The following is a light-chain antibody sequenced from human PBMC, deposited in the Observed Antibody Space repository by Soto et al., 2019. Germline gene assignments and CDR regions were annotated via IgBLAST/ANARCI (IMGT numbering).Light chain of an antibody. J-gene: IGKJ2*03. CDR2: KAS. CDR3: QQYSIESS. V-gene: IGKV1-5*03. Sequence: DVEMTQSPSTLPTSIGDRVTINCRAIQNVSNWLAWYQQKPGKAPKLLIYKASRLESGVPSRFSASGSGTDFTLTINSLQSDDFATYCCQQYSIESSFGQGTKLEIK. CDR1: QNVSNW.